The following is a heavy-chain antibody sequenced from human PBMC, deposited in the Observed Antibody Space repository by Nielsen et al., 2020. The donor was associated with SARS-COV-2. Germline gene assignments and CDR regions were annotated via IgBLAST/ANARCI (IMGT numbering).Heavy chain of an antibody. CDR2: IYYSGST. J-gene: IGHJ3*02. D-gene: IGHD3-22*01. CDR1: GGSISSGGYY. V-gene: IGHV4-31*03. Sequence: TLSLTCTVSGGSISSGGYYWSWIRQHPGTGLEWIGYIYYSGSTYYNPSLKSRVTISVDTSKNQFSLKLSSVTAADTAVYYCARARITMIVVVNAFDIWGQGTMVTVSS. CDR3: ARARITMIVVVNAFDI.